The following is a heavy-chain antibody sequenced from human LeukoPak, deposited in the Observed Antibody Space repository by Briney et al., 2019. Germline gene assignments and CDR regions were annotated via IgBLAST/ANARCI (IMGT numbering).Heavy chain of an antibody. Sequence: ASVKVSCKTSGGTFSTYGISWVRQAPGQGLEWMGWISFYNGNTNYAQKFQGRMTMTTDTSTSTAYMELRSLRSDDTAVYYCARDQAPRGIDYWGQGTLVIVSS. J-gene: IGHJ4*02. V-gene: IGHV1-18*01. CDR2: ISFYNGNT. CDR3: ARDQAPRGIDY. D-gene: IGHD3-10*01. CDR1: GGTFSTYG.